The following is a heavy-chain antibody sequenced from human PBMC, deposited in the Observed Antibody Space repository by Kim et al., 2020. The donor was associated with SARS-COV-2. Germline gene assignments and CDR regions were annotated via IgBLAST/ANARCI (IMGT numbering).Heavy chain of an antibody. D-gene: IGHD3-10*01. J-gene: IGHJ4*02. CDR2: INHSGST. CDR3: ARGGEYYGSGSYFGYFDY. Sequence: SETLSLTCAVYGGSFSGYYWSWIRQPPGKGLEWIGEINHSGSTNYNPSLKSRVTISVDTSKNQFSLKLSSVTAADTAVYYCARGGEYYGSGSYFGYFDYWGQGTLVTVSS. CDR1: GGSFSGYY. V-gene: IGHV4-34*01.